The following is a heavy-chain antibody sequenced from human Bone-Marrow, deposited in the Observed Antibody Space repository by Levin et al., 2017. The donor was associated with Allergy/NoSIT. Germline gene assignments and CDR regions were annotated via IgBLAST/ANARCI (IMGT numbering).Heavy chain of an antibody. CDR1: GYTFTNYG. CDR2: ISAYNGNT. V-gene: IGHV1-18*01. CDR3: ARDLPNTAASGPPPGY. J-gene: IGHJ4*02. Sequence: GESLKISCKASGYTFTNYGISWVRQAPGQGLQWMGWISAYNGNTKYVQNFQGRVTMTRDTSTSTAYMELGSLRSDDTAVYYCARDLPNTAASGPPPGYWGQGTLITVSS. D-gene: IGHD5-18*01.